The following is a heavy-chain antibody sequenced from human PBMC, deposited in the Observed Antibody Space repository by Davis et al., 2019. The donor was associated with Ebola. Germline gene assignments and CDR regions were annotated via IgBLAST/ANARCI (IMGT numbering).Heavy chain of an antibody. J-gene: IGHJ4*02. V-gene: IGHV4-59*08. D-gene: IGHD4/OR15-4a*01. CDR1: GGSISPYY. CDR3: ARSYGAAPFDY. CDR2: IYYSGST. Sequence: MPSETLSLTCTVSGGSISPYYWSWIRQPLGKGLEWIGYIYYSGSTKYNLSLKGRVAISVDTSKNQFSLKLSSVTAADTAVYYCARSYGAAPFDYWGQGTLVTVSS.